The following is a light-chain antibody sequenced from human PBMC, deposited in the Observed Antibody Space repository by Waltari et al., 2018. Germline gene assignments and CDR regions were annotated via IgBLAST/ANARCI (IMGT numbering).Light chain of an antibody. CDR3: MQSLQSLWT. CDR1: QSLLHRNGNNY. Sequence: IVVTQSPLSLPVTPGEPASISCRSSQSLLHRNGNNYLDWSLQKPGQSPQLLIYLGSNRASGVPDRFSGSGSGTDFTLRISRVEAEDVGVYYCMQSLQSLWTFGPGTKVEIK. J-gene: IGKJ1*01. CDR2: LGS. V-gene: IGKV2-28*01.